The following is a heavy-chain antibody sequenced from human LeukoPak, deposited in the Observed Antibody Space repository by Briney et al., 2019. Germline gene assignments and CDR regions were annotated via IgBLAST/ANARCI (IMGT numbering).Heavy chain of an antibody. Sequence: PSETLSLTCTVSGGSISSYYWSWIRQPPGKGLEWIGYIYYSGSTNYNPSLKSRVTISVDTSKNQFSLKLSSVTAADTAVYYCARHLIRRAGYYFDYWGQGTLVTVSS. D-gene: IGHD3-16*01. CDR2: IYYSGST. CDR1: GGSISSYY. J-gene: IGHJ4*02. CDR3: ARHLIRRAGYYFDY. V-gene: IGHV4-59*08.